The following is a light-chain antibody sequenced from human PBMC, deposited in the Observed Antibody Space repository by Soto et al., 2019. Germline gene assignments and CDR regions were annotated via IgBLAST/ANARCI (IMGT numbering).Light chain of an antibody. J-gene: IGLJ2*01. CDR1: RSDIGAYNF. CDR2: DVS. CDR3: TSWTTSTTMI. V-gene: IGLV2-14*03. Sequence: QSALTQPASVSGSPGQSITITCTGTRSDIGAYNFVSWYQQHPGEVPKLMLYDVSIRPSGVSNRFSGSKSGNTASLTISGFQAEDEADYYCTSWTTSTTMIFGGGTQLTVL.